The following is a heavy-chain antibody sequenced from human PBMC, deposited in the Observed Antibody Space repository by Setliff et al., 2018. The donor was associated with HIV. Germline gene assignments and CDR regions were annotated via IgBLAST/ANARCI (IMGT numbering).Heavy chain of an antibody. D-gene: IGHD5-18*01. V-gene: IGHV3-7*03. J-gene: IGHJ3*02. Sequence: GGSLRLSCGASGFTFGNYWMNWVRRPPGKGLEWVADIKQDGSKAYYMDSVKGRFTISRDNPKNSLYLQMTSLRAEDTAVYYCARDDSNGNTDAFDIWGQGTTVTVSS. CDR1: GFTFGNYW. CDR2: IKQDGSKA. CDR3: ARDDSNGNTDAFDI.